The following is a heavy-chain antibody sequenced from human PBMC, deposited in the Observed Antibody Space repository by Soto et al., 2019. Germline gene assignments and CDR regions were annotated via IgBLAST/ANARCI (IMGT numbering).Heavy chain of an antibody. CDR1: GYTFTSYA. Sequence: GGSVKVSCKASGYTFTSYAMHWVRQAPGQRLEWMGWISAGNGNTKYSQKFQGRVTITRDTSASTAYMELSSLRSEDTAVYYCARDLVVVVAATDYGMDVWGQGTPVTVS. V-gene: IGHV1-3*01. CDR3: ARDLVVVVAATDYGMDV. D-gene: IGHD2-15*01. CDR2: ISAGNGNT. J-gene: IGHJ6*02.